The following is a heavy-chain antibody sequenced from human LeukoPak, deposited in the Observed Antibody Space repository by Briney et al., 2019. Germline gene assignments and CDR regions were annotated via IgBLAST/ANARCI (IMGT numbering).Heavy chain of an antibody. CDR3: AKPGGSGLFDF. CDR1: GFDFSSSS. CDR2: IRPADSDT. Sequence: GESLKISCKGSGFDFSSSSIGWVRQMPGKGLEWMTIIRPADSDTRYSSSFRGQVTISADKSISTAYLQWSSLKASDTAMYYCAKPGGSGLFDFWGQGTLVTVSS. J-gene: IGHJ4*02. D-gene: IGHD3-10*01. V-gene: IGHV5-51*01.